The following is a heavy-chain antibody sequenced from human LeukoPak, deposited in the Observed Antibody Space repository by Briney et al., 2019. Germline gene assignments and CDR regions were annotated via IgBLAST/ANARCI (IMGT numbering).Heavy chain of an antibody. CDR2: IYTSGST. Sequence: KPSETLSLTCTVSGGSISSYYWSWIRQPAGKGLEWIGRIYTSGSTNYNPSLKSRVTISVDTSKNQFSLKLSSVTAADTAVYYCAREGKLTGYFGGLGFNYWGQGILVTVSS. CDR1: GGSISSYY. CDR3: AREGKLTGYFGGLGFNY. V-gene: IGHV4-4*07. J-gene: IGHJ4*02. D-gene: IGHD6-19*01.